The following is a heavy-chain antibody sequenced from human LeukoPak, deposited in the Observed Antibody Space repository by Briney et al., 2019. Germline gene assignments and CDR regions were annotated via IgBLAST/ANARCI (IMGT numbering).Heavy chain of an antibody. CDR2: INPNSGGT. V-gene: IGHV1-2*02. D-gene: IGHD6-13*01. CDR3: ARGYLTKQQLSPRWFDP. J-gene: IGHJ5*02. Sequence: ASVKVSCKASGYTFISYYMHWVRQAPGQGLEWMGWINPNSGGTNYAQKFQGRVTMTRDTSISTAYMELSRLKSDDTAVYYCARGYLTKQQLSPRWFDPWGQGTLVTVSS. CDR1: GYTFISYY.